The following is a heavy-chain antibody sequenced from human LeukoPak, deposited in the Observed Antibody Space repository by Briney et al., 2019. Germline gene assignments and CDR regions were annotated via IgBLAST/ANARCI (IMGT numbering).Heavy chain of an antibody. V-gene: IGHV3-23*01. D-gene: IGHD3-9*01. CDR1: GFTFSSYV. J-gene: IGHJ4*02. Sequence: GGSLRLSCAASGFTFSSYVMTWVRQAPGKGLEWVSSIGGSGISTYYSDSVKGRFMISRDNSKNMLYLQMNSLRAEDTAIYYCAKGDNDILTGYYNSFDYWGQGTLVTVSS. CDR3: AKGDNDILTGYYNSFDY. CDR2: IGGSGIST.